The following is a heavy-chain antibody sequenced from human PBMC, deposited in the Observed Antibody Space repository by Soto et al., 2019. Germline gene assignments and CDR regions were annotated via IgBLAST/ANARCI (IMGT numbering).Heavy chain of an antibody. CDR2: IWYDGSNK. D-gene: IGHD3-3*01. CDR1: GFTFSSYG. CDR3: ARGHDFWSGYQNWFDP. Sequence: GGSLRLSCAASGFTFSSYGMHWVRQAPGKGLEWVAVIWYDGSNKYYADSVKGRFTISRDNSKNTLYLQMNSLRAEDTAVYYCARGHDFWSGYQNWFDPWGQGTLVTVSS. V-gene: IGHV3-33*01. J-gene: IGHJ5*02.